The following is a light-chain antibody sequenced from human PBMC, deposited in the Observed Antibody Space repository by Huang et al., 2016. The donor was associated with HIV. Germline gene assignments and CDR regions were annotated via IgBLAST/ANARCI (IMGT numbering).Light chain of an antibody. V-gene: IGKV2-30*01. CDR2: KVA. CDR3: MQGTHWPPYT. Sequence: DVVLSQSPLSLPVTLGQSASISCRSTQSLEYSDGNTYLSWFHQRSGQSPRRLIYKVAKRDSGVPDRFSGSGSGSDFTLKISRVEAEDVGIYYCMQGTHWPPYTFGQGTKLEI. J-gene: IGKJ2*01. CDR1: QSLEYSDGNTY.